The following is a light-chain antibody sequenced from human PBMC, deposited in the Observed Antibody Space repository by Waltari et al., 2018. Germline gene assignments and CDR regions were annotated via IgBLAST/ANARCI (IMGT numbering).Light chain of an antibody. J-gene: IGKJ4*01. Sequence: EIVLTQSPATLSLSPGEGDTLSCRDSQNINNYLAWYQQRPGQAPRLLIYDESTRATGIPAMFSGSDSGTDFTLTISSLEPEDFAMYYCQRRSNWPPTLTFGGGTKVEIK. V-gene: IGKV3-11*01. CDR2: DES. CDR3: QRRSNWPPTLT. CDR1: QNINNY.